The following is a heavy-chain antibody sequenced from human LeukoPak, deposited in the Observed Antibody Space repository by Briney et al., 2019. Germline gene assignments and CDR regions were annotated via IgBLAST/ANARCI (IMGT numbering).Heavy chain of an antibody. CDR3: ARDSGSHDYGDYYFDY. J-gene: IGHJ4*02. D-gene: IGHD4-17*01. CDR1: GFTFSSYA. CDR2: ISYDGSNK. V-gene: IGHV3-30*04. Sequence: PGGSLRLSCAASGFTFSSYAMHWVRQAPGKGLEWVAVISYDGSNKYYADSVKGRFTISRDNSKNTLYLQMNSLRAEDTAVYYCARDSGSHDYGDYYFDYWGQGTLVTVSS.